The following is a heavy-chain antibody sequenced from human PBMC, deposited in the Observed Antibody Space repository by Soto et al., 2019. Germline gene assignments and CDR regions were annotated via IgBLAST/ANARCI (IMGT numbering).Heavy chain of an antibody. CDR1: GASISSFY. J-gene: IGHJ6*02. Sequence: SETLSLTCIVSGASISSFYWSWIRQPPGKELEWIGYMYHSGRSSYNPSLKSRVTISVDTSTNQFSLRLRSVTAADTAVYYCARVRTSNGMDVWGHGTTVTVSS. V-gene: IGHV4-59*01. CDR3: ARVRTSNGMDV. CDR2: MYHSGRS. D-gene: IGHD2-2*01.